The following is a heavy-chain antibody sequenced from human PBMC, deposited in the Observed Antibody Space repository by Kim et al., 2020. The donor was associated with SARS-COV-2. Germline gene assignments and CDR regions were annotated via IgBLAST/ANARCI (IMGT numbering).Heavy chain of an antibody. CDR2: ISWNSGSI. D-gene: IGHD3-22*01. CDR3: AKDIGTYYYDSSGYGAFDI. CDR1: GFTFDDYA. J-gene: IGHJ3*02. V-gene: IGHV3-9*01. Sequence: GGSLRLSCAASGFTFDDYAMHWVRQAPGKGLEWVSGISWNSGSIGYADSVKGRFTISRDNAKNSLYLQMNSLRAEDTALYYCAKDIGTYYYDSSGYGAFDIWGQGTMVTVSS.